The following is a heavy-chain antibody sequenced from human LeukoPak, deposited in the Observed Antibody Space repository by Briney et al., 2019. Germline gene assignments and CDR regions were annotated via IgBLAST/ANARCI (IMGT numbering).Heavy chain of an antibody. D-gene: IGHD3-10*01. CDR2: FDPEDGET. V-gene: IGHV1-24*01. J-gene: IGHJ4*02. CDR3: ATSLLWFGEFVDY. CDR1: GYTLTELS. Sequence: GASVKVSCKVSGYTLTELSMHWVRQAPGKGLEWMGGFDPEDGETIYAQKFQGRVTMTEDTSTDTAYMELSSLRSEDTAAYYCATSLLWFGEFVDYWGQGTLVTVSS.